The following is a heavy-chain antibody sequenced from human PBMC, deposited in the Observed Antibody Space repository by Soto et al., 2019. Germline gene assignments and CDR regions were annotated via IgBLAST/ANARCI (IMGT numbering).Heavy chain of an antibody. D-gene: IGHD3-3*01. CDR2: INHSGST. Sequence: PSETLSLTCTVSGASISPYYWGWIRQPPGKGLEWIGEINHSGSTNYNPSLKSRVTISVDTSKNQFSLKLSSVTAADTAVYYCAARITIFGVVNNWFDPWGQGTLVTVSS. CDR1: GASISPYY. V-gene: IGHV4-34*01. J-gene: IGHJ5*02. CDR3: AARITIFGVVNNWFDP.